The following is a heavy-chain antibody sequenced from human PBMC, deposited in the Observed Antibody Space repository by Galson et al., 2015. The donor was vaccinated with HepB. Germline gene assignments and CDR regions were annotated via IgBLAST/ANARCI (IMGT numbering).Heavy chain of an antibody. V-gene: IGHV1-46*01. J-gene: IGHJ4*02. D-gene: IGHD2-21*02. CDR1: GYSFTSFH. Sequence: SVKVSCKASGYSFTSFHMHWVRQAPGQGLEWMGIFYPSNFFTTYAQKFQGRITMTGDTSTTTIYMELSSLRSEDTAMYYCARAETALDYWGRGTLVTVSS. CDR3: ARAETALDY. CDR2: FYPSNFFT.